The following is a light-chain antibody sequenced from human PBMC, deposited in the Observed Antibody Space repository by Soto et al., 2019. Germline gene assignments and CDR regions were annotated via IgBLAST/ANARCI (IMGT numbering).Light chain of an antibody. Sequence: QSSLTHPASVSGSPGQSITISCPGTSIDVGGYNYVSWYQQHPGKAPKLMIYDVSNRPSGVSNRFSGSKSGNTASLTISGLQAEDEADYYCSSYTSSSTAVFGTGTKVTGL. J-gene: IGLJ1*01. V-gene: IGLV2-14*01. CDR1: SIDVGGYNY. CDR2: DVS. CDR3: SSYTSSSTAV.